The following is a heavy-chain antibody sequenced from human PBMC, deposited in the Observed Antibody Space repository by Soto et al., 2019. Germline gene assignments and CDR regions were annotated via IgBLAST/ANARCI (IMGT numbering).Heavy chain of an antibody. CDR2: INPNTGST. CDR3: AIDINYDLTVHYDVMDV. D-gene: IGHD3-22*01. V-gene: IGHV1-46*01. J-gene: IGHJ6*01. Sequence: ASVKVSCKASGYTFTNFYIHWVRQAPGQGLEWMGIINPNTGSTSNTQKFRGRITVTRDTSTSTVYMELSGLSSEDTAVYYCAIDINYDLTVHYDVMDVSGQGTSVT. CDR1: GYTFTNFY.